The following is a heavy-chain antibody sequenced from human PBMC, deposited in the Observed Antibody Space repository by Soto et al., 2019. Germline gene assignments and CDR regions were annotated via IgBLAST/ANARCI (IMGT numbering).Heavy chain of an antibody. CDR1: GGSISTGDYY. CDR3: ARDDYSGSGLDF. J-gene: IGHJ4*02. V-gene: IGHV4-30-4*01. D-gene: IGHD5-12*01. Sequence: QVQLQESGPGLVMPSQTLSLTCTVSGGSISTGDYYWSWIRQPPGKGLEWIGYIYFSGTTYYNPSLKSRVTISIDTSKNQFSLKLSSVTAADTAVYYCARDDYSGSGLDFWGQGTLVTVSS. CDR2: IYFSGTT.